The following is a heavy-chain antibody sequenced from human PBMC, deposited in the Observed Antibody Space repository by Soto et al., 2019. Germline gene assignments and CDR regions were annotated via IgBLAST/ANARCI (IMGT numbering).Heavy chain of an antibody. CDR1: GGTFSSYA. V-gene: IGHV1-69*13. D-gene: IGHD2-21*01. J-gene: IGHJ6*02. CDR3: ASAYGHYYYGMDV. Sequence: SVKGSCKASGGTFSSYAISWVRQAPGQGLEWMGGIIPIFGTANYAQKFQGRVTITADESTSTAYMELSSLRSEDTAVYYCASAYGHYYYGMDVWGQGTTVTVSS. CDR2: IIPIFGTA.